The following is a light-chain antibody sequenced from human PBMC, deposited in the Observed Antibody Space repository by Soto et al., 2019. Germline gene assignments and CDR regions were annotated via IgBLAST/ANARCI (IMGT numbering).Light chain of an antibody. CDR2: GNS. Sequence: QSVLTQPPSVSGAPGQRGTISSTGSSSNIGAGYDVHWYQQLPGTAPKLLIYGNSNRPSGVPDRFSGSKSGTSASLAITGLQAEDEADYYCQSYDSSLSGVVFGGGTKVTVL. CDR3: QSYDSSLSGVV. CDR1: SSNIGAGYD. J-gene: IGLJ2*01. V-gene: IGLV1-40*01.